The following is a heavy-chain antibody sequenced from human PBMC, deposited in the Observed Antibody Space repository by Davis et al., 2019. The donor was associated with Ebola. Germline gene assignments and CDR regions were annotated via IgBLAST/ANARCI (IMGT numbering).Heavy chain of an antibody. CDR2: IYPGDADT. Sequence: PGGSLRLSCKGSGYSFTSYWIGWVRQMPGKGLEWMGIIYPGDADTRYSTSFQGQVTIPADKSISTAYLQLSSLKASDTAMYYGASQGSYSYGVFDYWGQGTLVTVSS. D-gene: IGHD5-18*01. CDR3: ASQGSYSYGVFDY. V-gene: IGHV5-51*01. CDR1: GYSFTSYW. J-gene: IGHJ4*02.